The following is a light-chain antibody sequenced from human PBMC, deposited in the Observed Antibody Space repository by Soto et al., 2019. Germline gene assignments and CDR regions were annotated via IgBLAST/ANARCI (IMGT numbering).Light chain of an antibody. CDR2: AAS. J-gene: IGKJ2*01. Sequence: AIQMTQSPSSLSASVGDRVTITCRASQGISNDLAWYQQKPGKAPKLLIYAASSLQSGVPPRFSGSGSGTDFTLTINSLQPEDFAAYFCLQDYNFPYTFGQGTKLEIK. CDR1: QGISND. V-gene: IGKV1-6*01. CDR3: LQDYNFPYT.